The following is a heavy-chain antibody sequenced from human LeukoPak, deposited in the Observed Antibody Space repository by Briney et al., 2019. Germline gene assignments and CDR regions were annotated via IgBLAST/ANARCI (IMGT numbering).Heavy chain of an antibody. CDR2: IIPILGIA. Sequence: SVKVSCKASGGTFSSYAISWVRQAPGQGLEWMGRIIPILGIANYAQKFQGRVTITADKSTSTAYMELSSLRSEDTAVYYCARDRGRITMIVVVPGPFDPWGQGTLVTVSS. D-gene: IGHD3-22*01. CDR1: GGTFSSYA. J-gene: IGHJ5*02. CDR3: ARDRGRITMIVVVPGPFDP. V-gene: IGHV1-69*04.